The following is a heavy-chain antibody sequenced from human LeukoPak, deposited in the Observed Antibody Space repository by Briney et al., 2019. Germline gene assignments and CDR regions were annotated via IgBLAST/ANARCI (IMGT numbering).Heavy chain of an antibody. CDR1: GFTLSSYS. Sequence: GGSLRLSCAASGFTLSSYSMNWVRQAPGKGLEWVSSISSSSSYIYYADSVKGRFTISKDNAKNSLYLQMNSLRAEDTAVYYCARDYSNYYGMDVWGQGTTVTVSS. CDR2: ISSSSSYI. V-gene: IGHV3-21*01. J-gene: IGHJ6*02. CDR3: ARDYSNYYGMDV. D-gene: IGHD2-21*01.